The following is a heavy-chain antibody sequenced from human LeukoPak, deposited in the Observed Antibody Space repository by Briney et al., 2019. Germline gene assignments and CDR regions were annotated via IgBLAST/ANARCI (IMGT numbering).Heavy chain of an antibody. CDR2: IYYSGST. Sequence: SETLSLTCTVSGGSISSSSYYWGWIRQPPGKGLEWIGSIYYSGSTYYNPSLKSRVTISVDTSKNQFSLNLSSVTAADTAVYYCARDTYSGSYYSYWGQGTLVTVSS. J-gene: IGHJ4*02. D-gene: IGHD1-26*01. CDR3: ARDTYSGSYYSY. V-gene: IGHV4-39*07. CDR1: GGSISSSSYY.